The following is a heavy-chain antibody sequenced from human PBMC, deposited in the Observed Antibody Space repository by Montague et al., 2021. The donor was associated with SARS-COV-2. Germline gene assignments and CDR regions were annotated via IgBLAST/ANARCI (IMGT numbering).Heavy chain of an antibody. CDR2: INWNGADT. CDR1: GFTFDDYG. D-gene: IGHD1-26*01. V-gene: IGHV3-20*04. CDR3: ARWVYSGSNYYFDY. Sequence: SLRLSCAASGFTFDDYGMTWVRQPPGKGLEWVPGINWNGADTGYADSVKGRFTISRDNSKNSLYLQMNSLRAEDTAFYYCARWVYSGSNYYFDYWGQGALVTVSS. J-gene: IGHJ4*02.